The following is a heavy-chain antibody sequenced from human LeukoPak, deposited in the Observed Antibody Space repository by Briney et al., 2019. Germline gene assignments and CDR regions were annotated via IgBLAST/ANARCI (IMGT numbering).Heavy chain of an antibody. Sequence: GGSLRLSCAASGFTFSSYWMHWVRQAPGKGLVWVSRINSDGSSTNYADSVKGRFTISRDNSKNTLYLQMNSLRAEDTAVYYCAKGYYDILTGYYGSALFDYWGQGTLVTVSS. CDR1: GFTFSSYW. D-gene: IGHD3-9*01. CDR3: AKGYYDILTGYYGSALFDY. CDR2: INSDGSST. V-gene: IGHV3-74*01. J-gene: IGHJ4*02.